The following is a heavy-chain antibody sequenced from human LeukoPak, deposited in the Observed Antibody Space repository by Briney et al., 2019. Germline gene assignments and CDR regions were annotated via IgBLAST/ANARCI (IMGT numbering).Heavy chain of an antibody. V-gene: IGHV1-2*04. J-gene: IGHJ4*02. CDR1: GYTFTGYY. CDR3: ARPSIVGATEADY. CDR2: INPNSGGT. D-gene: IGHD1-26*01. Sequence: ASVKVSCKASGYTFTGYYMHWVRQAPGQGLEWMGWINPNSGGTNYAQKFQGWVTMTRDTSISTAYMELSRLRSDDTAVYYCARPSIVGATEADYWGQGTLVTVSS.